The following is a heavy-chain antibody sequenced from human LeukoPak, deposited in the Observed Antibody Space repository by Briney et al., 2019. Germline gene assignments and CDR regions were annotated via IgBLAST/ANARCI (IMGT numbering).Heavy chain of an antibody. CDR2: INSEGSST. CDR3: ARGSSVVALD. V-gene: IGHV3-74*01. J-gene: IGHJ4*02. Sequence: PGGSLRLSCAASGFTFSIYWMHWVRQAPGKGLEWVSHINSEGSSTSYADSVKGRFTISRDNAKNTLYLQMNSLRAEDTAVYYCARGSSVVALDWGQGTLVTVSS. CDR1: GFTFSIYW. D-gene: IGHD2-15*01.